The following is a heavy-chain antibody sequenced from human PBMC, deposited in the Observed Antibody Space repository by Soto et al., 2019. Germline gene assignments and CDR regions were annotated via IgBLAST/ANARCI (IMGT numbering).Heavy chain of an antibody. D-gene: IGHD3-10*01. J-gene: IGHJ6*02. Sequence: ASVKVSCKASGYTFTSYGVSWVRQAPGQGLEWMGWISVYNGNTKYAQKLQGRVTMTTDTSTSTAYMELRGLRSDDTAVYYCARSGRPGYYYYIMDVWGQGTTVTVSS. CDR1: GYTFTSYG. CDR3: ARSGRPGYYYYIMDV. V-gene: IGHV1-18*01. CDR2: ISVYNGNT.